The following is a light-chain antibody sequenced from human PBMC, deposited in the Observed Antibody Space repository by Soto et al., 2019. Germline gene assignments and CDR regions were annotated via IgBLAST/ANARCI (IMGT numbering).Light chain of an antibody. CDR2: AAS. Sequence: DIQMTQSPSSVSASVGDRVTITCRASQGITSCLAWYQQKPGRAPKLLIYAASSLHSGVPSRFSGSGYGRDFTRTISSLQPEDFATEGSHQTSIFPLTFGGGTKVEIK. V-gene: IGKV1-12*01. CDR1: QGITSC. J-gene: IGKJ4*01. CDR3: HQTSIFPLT.